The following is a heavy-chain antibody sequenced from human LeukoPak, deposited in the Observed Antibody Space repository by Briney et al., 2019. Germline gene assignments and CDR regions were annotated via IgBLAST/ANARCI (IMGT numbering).Heavy chain of an antibody. CDR2: INPSGGST. D-gene: IGHD3-16*01. CDR1: GYTFTSYY. Sequence: ASVKDSCKASGYTFTSYYMHWVRQAPGQGLEWMGIINPSGGSTSYAQKFQGRVTMTRDTSTSTVYMELSSLRSEDTAVYYCARETSIMITSGGLDYWGQGTLVTVSS. CDR3: ARETSIMITSGGLDY. J-gene: IGHJ4*02. V-gene: IGHV1-46*01.